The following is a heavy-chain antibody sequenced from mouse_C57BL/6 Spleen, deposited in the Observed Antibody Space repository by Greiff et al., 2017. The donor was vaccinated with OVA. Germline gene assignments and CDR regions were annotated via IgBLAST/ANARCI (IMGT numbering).Heavy chain of an antibody. D-gene: IGHD3-1*01. CDR2: IHPNSGST. CDR3: ARQLGLIAMDY. Sequence: VQLQQPGAELVKPGASVKLSCKASGYTFTSYWMHWVKQRPGQGLEWIGMIHPNSGSTNYNEKFKSKATLTVDKSSSTAYMQLSSLTSEDSAVYYWARQLGLIAMDYWGQGTSVTVSS. V-gene: IGHV1-64*01. CDR1: GYTFTSYW. J-gene: IGHJ4*01.